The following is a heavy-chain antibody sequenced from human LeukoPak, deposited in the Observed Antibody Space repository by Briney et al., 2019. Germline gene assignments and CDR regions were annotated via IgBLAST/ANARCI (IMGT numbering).Heavy chain of an antibody. CDR1: GGSFSGYY. Sequence: PSGTLSLTCAVYGGSFSGYYWSWIRQPPGKGLEWIGEINHSGSTNYNPSLKSRVTISADTSKNQFSLKLSSVTAADTAVYYCASMKSDSYYYDSSGYSAQFDYWGQGTLVTVSS. CDR3: ASMKSDSYYYDSSGYSAQFDY. D-gene: IGHD3-22*01. J-gene: IGHJ4*02. CDR2: INHSGST. V-gene: IGHV4-34*01.